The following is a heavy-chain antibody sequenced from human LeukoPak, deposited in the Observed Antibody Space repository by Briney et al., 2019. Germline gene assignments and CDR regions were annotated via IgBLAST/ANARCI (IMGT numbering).Heavy chain of an antibody. J-gene: IGHJ2*01. CDR1: GFTFDDYA. CDR2: ISWNSGSI. D-gene: IGHD6-6*01. V-gene: IGHV3-9*01. Sequence: RRSLRLSCAASGFTFDDYAMHWVRQAPGKGLEWVSGISWNSGSIGYADSVKGRFTISRDNAKNSLYLQMNSLRAEDTALYYCAKDSSSSYWYFDLWGRGTLVTVSS. CDR3: AKDSSSSYWYFDL.